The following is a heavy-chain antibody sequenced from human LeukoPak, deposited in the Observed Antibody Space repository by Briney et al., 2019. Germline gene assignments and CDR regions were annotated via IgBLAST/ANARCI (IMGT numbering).Heavy chain of an antibody. J-gene: IGHJ4*02. Sequence: SETLSLTCTVSGGSISSYYWSWIRQPPGKGLEWIGYIYYSGSTNYNPSLKSRVTISVDTSKNQFSLKLSSVTAADTAVYYCARHGVDSSGRGVFDYRGQGTLVTVSS. CDR2: IYYSGST. CDR1: GGSISSYY. CDR3: ARHGVDSSGRGVFDY. V-gene: IGHV4-59*08. D-gene: IGHD3-22*01.